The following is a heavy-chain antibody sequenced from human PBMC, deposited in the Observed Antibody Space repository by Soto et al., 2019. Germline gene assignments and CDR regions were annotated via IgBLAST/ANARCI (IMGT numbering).Heavy chain of an antibody. CDR3: ATPGAQTWYGMDV. CDR1: VFTFSDYY. J-gene: IGHJ6*02. D-gene: IGHD3-10*01. Sequence: GSLRLSCAASVFTFSDYYMSWIRQAPGKGLEWVSYISSSGSTIYYADSVKGRFTISRDNAKNSLYLQMNSLRAEDTAVYYCATPGAQTWYGMDVWGQGTTVTVSS. V-gene: IGHV3-11*01. CDR2: ISSSGSTI.